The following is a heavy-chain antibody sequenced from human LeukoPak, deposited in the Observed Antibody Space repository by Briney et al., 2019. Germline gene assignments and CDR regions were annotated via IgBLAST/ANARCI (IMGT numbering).Heavy chain of an antibody. V-gene: IGHV1-18*01. J-gene: IGHJ6*02. Sequence: ASVKVSCKASGYTFTSYGISWVRQAPGQGVEWMGWISAYNGNTNYAQKLQGRVTMTTDTSTSTAYMELRSLRSDDTAVYYCARDVRFLEWLFTYYYYGMDVWGQGTTVTVSS. CDR2: ISAYNGNT. D-gene: IGHD3-3*01. CDR1: GYTFTSYG. CDR3: ARDVRFLEWLFTYYYYGMDV.